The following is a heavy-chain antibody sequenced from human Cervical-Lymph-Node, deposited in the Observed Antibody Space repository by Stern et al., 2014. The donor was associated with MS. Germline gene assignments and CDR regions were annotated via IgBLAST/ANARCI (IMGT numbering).Heavy chain of an antibody. CDR1: RFTFSIYA. Sequence: VQLVESGGGVVQPGRSLRLSCAASRFTFSIYAMHWVRQAPGKGLEWLAVISDDGNTKYYADSVKGRITIPRDNSKDTLYLHLNNLTSEDTAVYYCAGGPYARSSWFDYWGQGTLVTVSS. V-gene: IGHV3-30-3*01. J-gene: IGHJ4*02. CDR3: AGGPYARSSWFDY. CDR2: ISDDGNTK. D-gene: IGHD6-6*01.